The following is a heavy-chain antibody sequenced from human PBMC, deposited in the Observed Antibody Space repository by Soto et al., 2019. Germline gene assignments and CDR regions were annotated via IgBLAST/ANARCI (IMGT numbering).Heavy chain of an antibody. CDR3: AKDRTVYYDFWSGPPSLDV. CDR1: GFTFSTYA. V-gene: IGHV3-23*01. Sequence: GALRLSCAASGFTFSTYAMNWVRQAPGKGLEWVSGISGSGGGTYYADSVKGRFTISRDNSKNTLYLQMNSLRAEDTAVYFCAKDRTVYYDFWSGPPSLDVWGQGTTVTVSS. J-gene: IGHJ6*02. CDR2: ISGSGGGT. D-gene: IGHD3-3*01.